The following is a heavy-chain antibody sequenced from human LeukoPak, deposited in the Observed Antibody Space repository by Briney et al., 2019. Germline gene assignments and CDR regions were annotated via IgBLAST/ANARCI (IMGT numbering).Heavy chain of an antibody. CDR2: IHYSGIT. CDR1: GGPISNYY. J-gene: IGHJ4*02. D-gene: IGHD3-10*01. Sequence: SETLSLTCSVSGGPISNYYWSWIRQPPGKGLEWIGYIHYSGITKYNPSVKSRVTISLDTSKNQFSLKLCSVTAADTAVYYCASSGNYYFTLDYWGQGTLVTVSS. V-gene: IGHV4-59*08. CDR3: ASSGNYYFTLDY.